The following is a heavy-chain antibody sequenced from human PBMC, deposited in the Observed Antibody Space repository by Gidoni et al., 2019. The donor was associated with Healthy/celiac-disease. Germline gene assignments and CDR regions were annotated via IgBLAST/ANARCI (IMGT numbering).Heavy chain of an antibody. Sequence: EVQLLESGGGLVQPGGSLSLSCAASRFPFSSYAMSWVRQAPGKGLEWVSAISGSGGSTYYADSVKGRFTISRDNSKNTLYLQMNSLRAEDTAVYYCAKAPVDYDSYYFDYWGQGTLVTVSS. J-gene: IGHJ4*02. V-gene: IGHV3-23*01. CDR1: RFPFSSYA. D-gene: IGHD3-22*01. CDR3: AKAPVDYDSYYFDY. CDR2: ISGSGGST.